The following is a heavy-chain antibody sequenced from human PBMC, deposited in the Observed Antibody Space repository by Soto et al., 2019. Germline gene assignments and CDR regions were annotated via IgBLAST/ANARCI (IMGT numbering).Heavy chain of an antibody. J-gene: IGHJ6*02. CDR3: ARGTIVVVPAAVGGYYGMDV. CDR2: IIPIFGTA. Sequence: QVQLVQSGAEVKKPGSSVKVSCKASGGTFSSYAISWVRQAPGQGLEWMGGIIPIFGTANYAQKFQGRVTITADKSPSTAYMERSSLRSEDTAVYYCARGTIVVVPAAVGGYYGMDVWGQGTTVTVSS. CDR1: GGTFSSYA. D-gene: IGHD2-2*01. V-gene: IGHV1-69*06.